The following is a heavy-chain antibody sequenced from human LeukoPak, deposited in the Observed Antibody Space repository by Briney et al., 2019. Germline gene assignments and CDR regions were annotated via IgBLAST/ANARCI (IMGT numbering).Heavy chain of an antibody. D-gene: IGHD2-2*01. Sequence: SVKVSCKAPGGTFSSYAISWVRQAPGQGLEWMGGIIPIFGTANYAQKFQGRVTITADESTSTAYMELSSLRSEDTAVYYCARDPQWSSTSLNWFDPWGQGTLVTVSS. CDR3: ARDPQWSSTSLNWFDP. V-gene: IGHV1-69*13. CDR1: GGTFSSYA. CDR2: IIPIFGTA. J-gene: IGHJ5*02.